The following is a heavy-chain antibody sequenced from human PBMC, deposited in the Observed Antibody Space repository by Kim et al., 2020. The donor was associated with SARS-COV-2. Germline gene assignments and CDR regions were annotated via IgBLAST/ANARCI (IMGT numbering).Heavy chain of an antibody. V-gene: IGHV3-53*01. J-gene: IGHJ4*02. Sequence: GGSLRLSCAASGFTVSSNYMSWVRQAPGKGLEWVSVIYSGGSTYYADSVKGRFTISRDNSKSTLYLQMNSLRAEDTAVYYCATVVNVGGFDYSGQGTLVTVSS. CDR1: GFTVSSNY. CDR2: IYSGGST. D-gene: IGHD3-22*01. CDR3: ATVVNVGGFDY.